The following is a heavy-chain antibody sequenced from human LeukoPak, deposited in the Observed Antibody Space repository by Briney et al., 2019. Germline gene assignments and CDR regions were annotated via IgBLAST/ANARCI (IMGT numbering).Heavy chain of an antibody. CDR3: TREENSGYHNQNWFDP. Sequence: GGSLRLSCAASGLTFRSHWMHWVRQAPGKGLVWVSRINSDGSLTSYADSVKGRFTISRDNAKNTLYLQMNSLRAEDTAVYCCTREENSGYHNQNWFDPWGQGTLVTVSS. CDR1: GLTFRSHW. V-gene: IGHV3-74*01. D-gene: IGHD3-22*01. CDR2: INSDGSLT. J-gene: IGHJ5*02.